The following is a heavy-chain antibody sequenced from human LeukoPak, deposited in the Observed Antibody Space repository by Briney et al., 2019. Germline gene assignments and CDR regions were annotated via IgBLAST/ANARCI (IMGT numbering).Heavy chain of an antibody. Sequence: PGGSLRLSCAASGFTFSSYWMHWVRQAPGEGLVWVSRINSDGSSTSYADSVKGRFTISRDNAKNTLYLQMNSLRAEDTAVYYCAREGTMVRGFHDYWGQGTLVTVSS. CDR1: GFTFSSYW. CDR3: AREGTMVRGFHDY. D-gene: IGHD3-10*01. J-gene: IGHJ4*02. V-gene: IGHV3-74*01. CDR2: INSDGSST.